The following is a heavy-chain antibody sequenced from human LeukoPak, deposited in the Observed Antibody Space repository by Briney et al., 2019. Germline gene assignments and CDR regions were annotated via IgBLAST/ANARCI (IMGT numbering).Heavy chain of an antibody. D-gene: IGHD3-10*01. J-gene: IGHJ4*02. CDR1: GYTFTSYY. CDR3: ARAPTYYYGSGSYYGDY. Sequence: ASVKVSCKASGYTFTSYYMHWVRQAPGQGLEWMGIINPSGGSTSYAQKFQGRVTMTRDTSTSTVYMELSSLRSEDTAVYYCARAPTYYYGSGSYYGDYWGQGTLVTVSS. V-gene: IGHV1-46*01. CDR2: INPSGGST.